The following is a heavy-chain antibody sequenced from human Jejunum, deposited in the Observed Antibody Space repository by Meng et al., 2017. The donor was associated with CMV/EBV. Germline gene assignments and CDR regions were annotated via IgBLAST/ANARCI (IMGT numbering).Heavy chain of an antibody. V-gene: IGHV3-30-3*01. Sequence: GFHWVRKAPGKVLEWVAFISYDGVSKNYTDSVKGRFILSRDNSKNTLFLQMNSLRGEDTAVYYCARDPGAYDFWSGPSYYTYGMGVWGQGTTVTVSS. CDR3: ARDPGAYDFWSGPSYYTYGMGV. CDR1: G. CDR2: ISYDGVSK. J-gene: IGHJ6*02. D-gene: IGHD3-3*01.